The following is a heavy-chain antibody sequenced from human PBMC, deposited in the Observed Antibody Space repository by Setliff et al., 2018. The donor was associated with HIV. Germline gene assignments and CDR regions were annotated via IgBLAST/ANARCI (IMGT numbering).Heavy chain of an antibody. V-gene: IGHV3-23*01. CDR3: AKDGISGGAYPPYNFDY. D-gene: IGHD2-15*01. J-gene: IGHJ4*01. Sequence: GGSLRLSCAASGFTFNTYAMSWVRQAPGKGLEWVSVISGSGGSTFYADSVKGRFTIARDNSKNTLYLQMNRLRVEDTAVYYCAKDGISGGAYPPYNFDYWGHGTLVTVS. CDR1: GFTFNTYA. CDR2: ISGSGGST.